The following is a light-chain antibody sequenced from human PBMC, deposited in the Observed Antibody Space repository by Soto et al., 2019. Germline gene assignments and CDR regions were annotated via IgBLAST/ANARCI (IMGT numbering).Light chain of an antibody. Sequence: QSVLTQPASVSGSPGQSITISCTGTSSDIGAYNHVSWYQQYPGKAPTLMIYEVTSRPSGVSSRFSGSKSGNTASLTISGLQAEDEGDYYCSSYTTSDTWVFGGGTKVTVL. CDR2: EVT. CDR3: SSYTTSDTWV. CDR1: SSDIGAYNH. J-gene: IGLJ3*02. V-gene: IGLV2-14*01.